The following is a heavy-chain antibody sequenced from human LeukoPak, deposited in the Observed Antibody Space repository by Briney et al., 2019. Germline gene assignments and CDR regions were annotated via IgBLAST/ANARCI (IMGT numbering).Heavy chain of an antibody. D-gene: IGHD6-13*01. Sequence: WETLSLTCTVSGGSISSSSYYWGWIREPPGKGLEWIGSIYYSGSTYYNPSLKSRVTISVDTSKNQFSLKLSSVTAADTAVYYCPRQPGIGGPQASYWGQGTLVTVSS. V-gene: IGHV4-39*01. CDR1: GGSISSSSYY. J-gene: IGHJ4*02. CDR2: IYYSGST. CDR3: PRQPGIGGPQASY.